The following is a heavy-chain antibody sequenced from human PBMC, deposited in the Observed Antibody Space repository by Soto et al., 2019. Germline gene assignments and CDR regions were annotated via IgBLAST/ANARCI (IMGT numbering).Heavy chain of an antibody. CDR3: ARARVSTPRLEDPFDI. CDR1: GYSFPTHW. J-gene: IGHJ3*02. Sequence: GESLKISCEGSGYSFPTHWLAWVRQMPGKGLEYMVIIFPGDSDARYSPSFQGQVTISADKSISTAYLQWTSLKSSDTAIYYCARARVSTPRLEDPFDIWGQGTMVTVSS. CDR2: IFPGDSDA. D-gene: IGHD3-3*01. V-gene: IGHV5-51*01.